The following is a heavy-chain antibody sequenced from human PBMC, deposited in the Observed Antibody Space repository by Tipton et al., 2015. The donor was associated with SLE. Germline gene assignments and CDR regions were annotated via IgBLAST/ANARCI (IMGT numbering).Heavy chain of an antibody. V-gene: IGHV4-59*11. CDR3: ARGPTWGSNDAFDF. D-gene: IGHD3-16*01. CDR2: IYYSGST. Sequence: TLSLTCTVSGGSISSHYWSWIRQPPGKGLEWIGYIYYSGSTNYTPSLKSRVPISVDTSKNQFALKLNSVTAADTAVYYCARGPTWGSNDAFDFWGQGTKVTVSS. CDR1: GGSISSHY. J-gene: IGHJ3*01.